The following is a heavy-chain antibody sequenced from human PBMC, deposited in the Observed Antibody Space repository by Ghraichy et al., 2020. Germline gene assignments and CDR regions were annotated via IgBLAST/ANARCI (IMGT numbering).Heavy chain of an antibody. D-gene: IGHD6-13*01. V-gene: IGHV2-70*11. CDR3: ARIRGGSSWYYGMDV. CDR2: IDWDDDK. CDR1: GFSFSTSGMC. Sequence: QTLSLTCTFSGFSFSTSGMCVSWIRQPPGKALEWLARIDWDDDKYYSTSLKTRLTISKDTSKNQVVLTMTNMDPVDTATYYCARIRGGSSWYYGMDVWGQGTTVTVS. J-gene: IGHJ6*02.